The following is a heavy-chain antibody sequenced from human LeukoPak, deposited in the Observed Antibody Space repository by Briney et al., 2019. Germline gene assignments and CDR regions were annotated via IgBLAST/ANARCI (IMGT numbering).Heavy chain of an antibody. CDR1: GGTFSSYA. V-gene: IGHV1-69*13. J-gene: IGHJ4*02. CDR2: IIPIFGTA. Sequence: SSVKVSCKASGGTFSSYAISWVRQAPGQGLEWIGGIIPIFGTANYAQKFQGRVAITADESTSTAYMELSSLRSEDTAVYYCARDSIAARLGYFDYWGQGTLVTVSS. D-gene: IGHD6-6*01. CDR3: ARDSIAARLGYFDY.